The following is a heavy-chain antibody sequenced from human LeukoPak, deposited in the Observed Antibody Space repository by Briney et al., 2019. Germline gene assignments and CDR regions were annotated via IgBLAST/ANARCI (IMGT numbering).Heavy chain of an antibody. V-gene: IGHV3-23*01. Sequence: GGSLRLSCAASGFTFSSYAVSWVRQAPGKGLEWVSGISGSGSPTHYADSVKGRFAISRDNSKNTLFLQMSSLRADDTAVYYCAKYRTTSVPPRTFDYWGQGTLVTVSS. D-gene: IGHD1-14*01. J-gene: IGHJ4*02. CDR3: AKYRTTSVPPRTFDY. CDR1: GFTFSSYA. CDR2: ISGSGSPT.